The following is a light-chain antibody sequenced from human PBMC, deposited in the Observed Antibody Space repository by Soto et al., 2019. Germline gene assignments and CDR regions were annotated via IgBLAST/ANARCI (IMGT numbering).Light chain of an antibody. CDR3: QQYNSYS. CDR2: HAS. V-gene: IGKV1-5*01. Sequence: IRMTQSPSSFSASTGDRVTITCRASQSISSWLAWYQQKPGTASKLLIYHASTLESGVPSRFSGSGSGTEFTLTISSLQPDDFATYYCQQYNSYSFGQGTKVDIK. CDR1: QSISSW. J-gene: IGKJ1*01.